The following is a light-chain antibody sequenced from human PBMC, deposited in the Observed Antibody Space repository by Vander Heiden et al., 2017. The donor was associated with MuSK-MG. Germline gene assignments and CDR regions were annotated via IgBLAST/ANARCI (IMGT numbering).Light chain of an antibody. CDR2: QDS. J-gene: IGLJ2*01. CDR1: KSGDKY. CDR3: QAWDSSTVV. Sequence: SSELTQPPSVSVSPGQTASITCSGDKSGDKYACWYQQKPGQSPVLVIYQDSKRPSGNPERFSGSNSGNTATLTISGTQAMDEADYYCQAWDSSTVVFGGGTKLTVL. V-gene: IGLV3-1*01.